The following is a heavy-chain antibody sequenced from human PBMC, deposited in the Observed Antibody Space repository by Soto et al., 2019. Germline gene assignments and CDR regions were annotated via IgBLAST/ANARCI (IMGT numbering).Heavy chain of an antibody. V-gene: IGHV1-18*04. CDR1: GYTFTTYG. D-gene: IGHD4-17*01. Sequence: QVQLVQSGAEVKKPGASVKVSCKASGYTFTTYGITWVRQAPGQGLEWMGWTSAYSGNTNYAQKPQGRLTVTTDTSTNTAYMDLRSLRSDDTAVYYCARVVKAGDYGDYGRYYFDYWGHGTLVTVSS. CDR2: TSAYSGNT. J-gene: IGHJ4*01. CDR3: ARVVKAGDYGDYGRYYFDY.